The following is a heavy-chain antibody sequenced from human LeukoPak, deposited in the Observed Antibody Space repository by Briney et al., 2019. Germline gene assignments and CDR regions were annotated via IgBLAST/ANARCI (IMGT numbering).Heavy chain of an antibody. V-gene: IGHV3-48*01. CDR3: ARYDFWSGFDY. CDR1: GFTFSSYW. D-gene: IGHD3-3*01. CDR2: ISSSSSTI. J-gene: IGHJ4*02. Sequence: PGGSLRLSCAASGFTFSSYWMHWVRQAPGKGLEWVSYISSSSSTIYYADSVKGRFTISRDNAKNSLYLQMNSLRAEDTAVYYCARYDFWSGFDYWGQGTLVTVSS.